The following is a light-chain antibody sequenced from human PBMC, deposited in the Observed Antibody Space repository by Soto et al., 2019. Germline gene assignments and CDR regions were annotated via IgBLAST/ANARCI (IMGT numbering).Light chain of an antibody. J-gene: IGLJ1*01. V-gene: IGLV2-8*01. Sequence: QSDLTQPPSASGSPGQSVTISCTGTSSDVGAYNYVSWYQQHPGKAPKLMIYEVNKRPSGVPDRFSGSKSGNTASLTVSGLQAEDEADYYCISYAGTNNFYVFGTGTKVTVL. CDR2: EVN. CDR1: SSDVGAYNY. CDR3: ISYAGTNNFYV.